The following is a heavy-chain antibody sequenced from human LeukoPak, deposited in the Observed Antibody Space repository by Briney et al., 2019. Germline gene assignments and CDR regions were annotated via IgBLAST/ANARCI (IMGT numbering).Heavy chain of an antibody. CDR2: IRSKANSYAT. CDR1: GFTFSGSA. D-gene: IGHD5-18*01. CDR3: TRHSYGHAPRSYYYYYMDV. J-gene: IGHJ6*03. Sequence: GGSLKLSCAASGFTFSGSAMHWVRQASGQGREWVGRIRSKANSYATAYAASVKGRFTISRDDSKNTAYLQMNSLKTEDTAVYYCTRHSYGHAPRSYYYYYMDVWGKGTTVTVSS. V-gene: IGHV3-73*01.